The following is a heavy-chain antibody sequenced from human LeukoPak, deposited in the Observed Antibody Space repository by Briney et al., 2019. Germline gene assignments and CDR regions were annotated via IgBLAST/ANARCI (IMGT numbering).Heavy chain of an antibody. CDR2: INPNSGNT. CDR3: ARGRVVVDAFDI. Sequence: ASVKVSCKASGYTFTGYYMHWVRQAPGQGLEWMGWINPNSGNTGYAQKFQGRVTITRNTSISTAYMELSSLRSEDTAVYYCARGRVVVDAFDIWGQGTMVTVSS. V-gene: IGHV1-8*03. J-gene: IGHJ3*02. D-gene: IGHD2-15*01. CDR1: GYTFTGYY.